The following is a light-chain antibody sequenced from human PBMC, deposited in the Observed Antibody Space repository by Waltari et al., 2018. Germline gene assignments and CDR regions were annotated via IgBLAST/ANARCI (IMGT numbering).Light chain of an antibody. J-gene: IGLJ3*02. CDR3: HSYVDTSHV. CDR1: SGSIASTY. V-gene: IGLV6-57*02. CDR2: EDG. Sequence: NFVLTQPLSVSESPGKTVTISCTGSSGSIASTYVQWYRPRPGSAPTTVISEDGRRPSGVPDLFSGSIDRSSNSASLTISGLQTEDEGDYYCHSYVDTSHVFGGGTKLTVL.